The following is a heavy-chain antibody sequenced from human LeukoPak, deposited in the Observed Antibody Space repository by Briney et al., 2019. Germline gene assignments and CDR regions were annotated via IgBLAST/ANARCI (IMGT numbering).Heavy chain of an antibody. J-gene: IGHJ6*03. D-gene: IGHD4-17*01. V-gene: IGHV3-21*01. CDR2: ISSSSSYT. Sequence: GGSLRPSCAASGFTFRSYSMNWVRQAPGKGLKWVSSISSSSSYTYNADSVKGRFTISRDNAKNSLYLKMNSLRAEDTAVYYCARSGSYGDYSGDFYYYYMDVWGKGTTVTVSS. CDR3: ARSGSYGDYSGDFYYYYMDV. CDR1: GFTFRSYS.